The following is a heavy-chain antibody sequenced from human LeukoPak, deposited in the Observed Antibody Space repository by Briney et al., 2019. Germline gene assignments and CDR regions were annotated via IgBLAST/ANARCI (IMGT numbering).Heavy chain of an antibody. J-gene: IGHJ4*02. D-gene: IGHD2-15*01. V-gene: IGHV3-48*01. CDR2: ISSSSSTI. CDR3: ARDMTPIDY. Sequence: GGSLRLSYAASGFTFSSYSMNWVRQAPGKGLEWVSYISSSSSTIYYADSVKGRFTISRDNAKNSLYLQMNSLRAEDTAVYYCARDMTPIDYWGQGTLVTVSP. CDR1: GFTFSSYS.